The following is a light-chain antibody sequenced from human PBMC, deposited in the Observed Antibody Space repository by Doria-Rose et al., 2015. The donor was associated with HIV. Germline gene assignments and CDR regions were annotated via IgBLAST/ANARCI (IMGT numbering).Light chain of an antibody. CDR2: DGS. V-gene: IGKV3-20*01. Sequence: TQSSGTLSLSPGERATLSCRASQSFSSTYLAWYQQKPGQAPSLLIYDGSTRATGIPDRFSASGSGTDFTLTINRLESEDFALYYCHQCGSSWTFGQGTKVEI. J-gene: IGKJ1*01. CDR1: QSFSSTY. CDR3: HQCGSSWT.